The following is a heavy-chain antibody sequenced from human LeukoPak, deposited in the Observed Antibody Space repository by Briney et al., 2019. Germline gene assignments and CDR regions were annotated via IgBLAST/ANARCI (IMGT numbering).Heavy chain of an antibody. Sequence: PGRSLRLSCAASGFTFSSYGMHWVRQAPGKGLEWVAVISYDGSNNYYADSVKGRFTISRDNSKNTLYLQMNSLRAEDTAVYYCARGLWELLGWFDPWGQGTLVTVSS. CDR3: ARGLWELLGWFDP. D-gene: IGHD2-15*01. V-gene: IGHV3-30*03. CDR2: ISYDGSNN. CDR1: GFTFSSYG. J-gene: IGHJ5*02.